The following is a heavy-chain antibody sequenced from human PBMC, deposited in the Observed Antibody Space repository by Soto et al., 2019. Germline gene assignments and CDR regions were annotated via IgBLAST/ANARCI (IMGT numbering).Heavy chain of an antibody. CDR2: ISGNGEYT. CDR1: GFTFSDYY. V-gene: IGHV3-11*06. D-gene: IGHD3-22*01. CDR3: VRARSTDSRPDY. Sequence: LRLSCAASGFTFSDYYMNWIRQAPGKGLEWISFISGNGEYTKYADSVKGRFTISRDNAKNSLSLHMNSLRAEDTAVYFCVRARSTDSRPDYWGQGTLVTVSS. J-gene: IGHJ4*02.